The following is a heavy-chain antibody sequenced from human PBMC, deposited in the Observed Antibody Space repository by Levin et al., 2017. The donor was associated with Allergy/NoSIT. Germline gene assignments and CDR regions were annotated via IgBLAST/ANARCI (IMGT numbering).Heavy chain of an antibody. CDR3: ARAGLYAIRGETFDI. CDR1: GFTFSSYS. D-gene: IGHD3-10*01. CDR2: ISSSRSTI. Sequence: GESLKISCAASGFTFSSYSMNWVRQSPGKGLEWVSYISSSRSTIYYADSVKGRFTISRDNAKNSLYLQMNSLRAEDTAVYYCARAGLYAIRGETFDIWGQGTMVTVSS. J-gene: IGHJ3*02. V-gene: IGHV3-48*01.